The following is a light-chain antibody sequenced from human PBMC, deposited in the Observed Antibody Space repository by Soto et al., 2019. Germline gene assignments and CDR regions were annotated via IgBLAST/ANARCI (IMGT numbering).Light chain of an antibody. CDR2: AAS. Sequence: DIRLTQSPFSVSVYTGERVTXTCRASQGISSYLAWYQQKPGKAPKLLIYAASTLQSGVPSRFSGSGSGTEFTLTTSSLQPEDFATYYCQQLNSWPFTLGPGGKVDIK. V-gene: IGKV1-9*01. CDR1: QGISSY. J-gene: IGKJ3*01. CDR3: QQLNSWPFT.